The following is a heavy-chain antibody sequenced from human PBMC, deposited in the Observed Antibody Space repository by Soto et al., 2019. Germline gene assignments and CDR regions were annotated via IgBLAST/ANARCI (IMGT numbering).Heavy chain of an antibody. D-gene: IGHD6-19*01. CDR2: ISGGGSTT. CDR1: GFTFNDYY. J-gene: IGHJ4*02. V-gene: IGHV3-11*01. CDR3: AREVRTSGWFRRLDS. Sequence: GGSLRLSCAVSGFTFNDYYMSWIRQAPGKGLEWISYISGGGSTTYHADSVRGRFTTSRDNAKNSLFLQMNSLRAEDTAVYYCAREVRTSGWFRRLDSWGQGILVTVSS.